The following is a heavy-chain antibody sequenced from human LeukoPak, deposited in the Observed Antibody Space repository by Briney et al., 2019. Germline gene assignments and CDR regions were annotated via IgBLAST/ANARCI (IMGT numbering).Heavy chain of an antibody. D-gene: IGHD7-27*01. V-gene: IGHV3-48*01. J-gene: IGHJ4*02. Sequence: GGALRLSFAAYGFTFNCDRRNSGRQAPRKGQEWVSYISSSSDHIYYGDSVKGRFTISRDNAKDSQYLEMNSLRAEDTAAYYCAREVVGMDYWGQGTLVTVSS. CDR1: GFTFNCDR. CDR3: AREVVGMDY. CDR2: ISSSSDHI.